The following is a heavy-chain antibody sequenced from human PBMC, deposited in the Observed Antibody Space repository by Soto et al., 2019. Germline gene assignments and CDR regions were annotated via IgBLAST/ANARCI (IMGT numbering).Heavy chain of an antibody. CDR2: ISAYNGNT. J-gene: IGHJ4*02. CDR1: GYTFTSYG. D-gene: IGHD6-13*01. V-gene: IGHV1-18*01. Sequence: QVQLVQSGAEVKKPGASVKVSCKASGYTFTSYGISWVRQAPGQGLEWMGWISAYNGNTNYAQKLQGRVTMTTDTSTGTAYMELRGLRSDDTAVYYCASWYSSSWYGGGDFDYWGQGTLVTVSS. CDR3: ASWYSSSWYGGGDFDY.